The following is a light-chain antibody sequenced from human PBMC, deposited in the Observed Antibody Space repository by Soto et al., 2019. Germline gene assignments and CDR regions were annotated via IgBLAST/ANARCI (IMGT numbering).Light chain of an antibody. CDR2: YDD. V-gene: IGLV1-36*01. CDR1: SSNIGNNA. Sequence: QSVLTQPPTVSEAPRQRVTISCSGSSSNIGNNAVNWYQQFPGKAPKLLIYYDDLLPSGVSDRFSGSKSGTSASLAISGLQSEEEAIYYCAAWDDGLNGPVFGGGTKLTVL. J-gene: IGLJ3*02. CDR3: AAWDDGLNGPV.